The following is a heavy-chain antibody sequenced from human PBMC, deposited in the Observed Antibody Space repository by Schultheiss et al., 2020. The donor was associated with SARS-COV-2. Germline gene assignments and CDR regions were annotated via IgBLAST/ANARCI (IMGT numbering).Heavy chain of an antibody. Sequence: SQTLSLTCAVYGGSFSGYYCSWIRQPPGKGLEWIGRIYTSGSTNYNPSLKSRVTMSVDTSKNQFSLKLSSVTAADTAVYYCARAVTTMDDAFDIWGQGTMVTVSS. V-gene: IGHV4-59*10. CDR3: ARAVTTMDDAFDI. D-gene: IGHD4-11*01. CDR2: IYTSGST. CDR1: GGSFSGYY. J-gene: IGHJ3*02.